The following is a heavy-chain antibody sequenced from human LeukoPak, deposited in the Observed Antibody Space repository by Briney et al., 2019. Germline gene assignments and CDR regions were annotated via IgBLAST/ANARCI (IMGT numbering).Heavy chain of an antibody. V-gene: IGHV4-59*08. D-gene: IGHD1-26*01. CDR1: GGSLSNYY. CDR3: ARSGTVGAMPV. CDR2: IYYSGGT. J-gene: IGHJ4*02. Sequence: SETLSLTCTVSGGSLSNYYWSWIWLPPGKGLEWIGYIYYSGGTNYNPSLKSRVTISVDTSKNQFSLKLSSVTAADTAVYYCARSGTVGAMPVWGQGTLVTVSS.